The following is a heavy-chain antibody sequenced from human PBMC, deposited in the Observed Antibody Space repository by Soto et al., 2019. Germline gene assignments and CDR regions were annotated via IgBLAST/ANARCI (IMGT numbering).Heavy chain of an antibody. D-gene: IGHD3-3*01. J-gene: IGHJ6*02. Sequence: GGSLRLSCAASGFTFIDYTMNWVRQAPGKGLEWISYISSTSNTIHYADSVKGRFTISRDNAKNSLDLQMNSLRDEDTAVYYCARGRFSSTSYGMDVWGQGTTVTVSS. CDR2: ISSTSNTI. CDR1: GFTFIDYT. V-gene: IGHV3-48*02. CDR3: ARGRFSSTSYGMDV.